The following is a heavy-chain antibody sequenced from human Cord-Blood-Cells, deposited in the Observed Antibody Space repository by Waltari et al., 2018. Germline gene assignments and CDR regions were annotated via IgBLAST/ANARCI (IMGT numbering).Heavy chain of an antibody. D-gene: IGHD7-27*01. CDR3: ARLSNSFDY. V-gene: IGHV4-61*01. Sequence: QVQLQESGPGLVKPSETLSLTCTVSGGSVSSGSYSRSWIRQPPGKGLEWIGYIYYSGSTNYNPSLKSRVTISVDTSKNQFSLKLSSVTAADTAVYYCARLSNSFDYWGQGTLVTVSS. CDR2: IYYSGST. J-gene: IGHJ4*02. CDR1: GGSVSSGSYS.